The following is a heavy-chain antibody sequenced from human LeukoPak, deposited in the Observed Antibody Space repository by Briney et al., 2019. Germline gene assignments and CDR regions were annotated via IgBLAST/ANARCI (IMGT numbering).Heavy chain of an antibody. CDR1: GYTFTNYY. CDR2: INTSGGST. Sequence: ASVKVSCKASGYTFTNYYMHWVRQAPGQGLEWMGIINTSGGSTKYAQKFQGRVTMTRDTSTSTVYMELSSLGSEDTAVFYCATTGSGRTFDYWGQGTLVTVSS. V-gene: IGHV1-46*01. CDR3: ATTGSGRTFDY. D-gene: IGHD6-19*01. J-gene: IGHJ4*02.